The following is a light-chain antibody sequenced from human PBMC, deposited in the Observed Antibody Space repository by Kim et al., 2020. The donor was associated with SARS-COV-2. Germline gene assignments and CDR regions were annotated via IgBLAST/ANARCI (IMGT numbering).Light chain of an antibody. Sequence: EIVMTQSPATLSVSPGERATLSCRASQSVGSSLAWYQQKPGQAPRPLIYGASTRATGIPARFSGSGSGTGFTLTISSLQSEDFAVYYCQQSNNWPPMYTFGQGTKLEI. CDR2: GAS. J-gene: IGKJ2*01. V-gene: IGKV3D-15*01. CDR1: QSVGSS. CDR3: QQSNNWPPMYT.